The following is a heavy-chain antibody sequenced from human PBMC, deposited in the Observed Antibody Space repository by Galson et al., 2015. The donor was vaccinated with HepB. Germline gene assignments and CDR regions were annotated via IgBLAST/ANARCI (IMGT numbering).Heavy chain of an antibody. CDR3: ARGGGKTMTPVNDAFDI. J-gene: IGHJ3*02. Sequence: SVKVSCKASGYTFTSYYMHWVRQAPGQGLEWMGIINPSGGSTSYAQKLRGRVTMTRDTSTSTVYMELSSLRSEDTAVYYCARGGGKTMTPVNDAFDIWGQGTMVTVSS. V-gene: IGHV1-46*04. CDR1: GYTFTSYY. D-gene: IGHD3-22*01. CDR2: INPSGGST.